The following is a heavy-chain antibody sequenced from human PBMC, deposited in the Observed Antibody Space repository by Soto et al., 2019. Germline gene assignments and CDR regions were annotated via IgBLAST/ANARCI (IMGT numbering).Heavy chain of an antibody. CDR2: ISSSGSTI. V-gene: IGHV3-48*03. CDR3: ARDLENYYYYGMDV. J-gene: IGHJ6*02. Sequence: PGGSLRLSCAASGFTFSSYEMNWVRQAPGKGLEWVSYISSSGSTIYYADSVKGRFTISRDNSKNTLYLQMNSLRAEDTAVYYCARDLENYYYYGMDVWGQGTTVTVSS. CDR1: GFTFSSYE.